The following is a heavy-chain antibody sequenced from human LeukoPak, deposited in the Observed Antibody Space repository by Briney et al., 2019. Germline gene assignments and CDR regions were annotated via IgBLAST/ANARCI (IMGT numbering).Heavy chain of an antibody. V-gene: IGHV3-21*01. Sequence: GGSRRLSCAASGFTFSSYSMNWVRQAPGEGLDWVSSISSSGSFIYYADSVKGRFTISRDNARNSLFLQMNSLRAEDTAVFYGESDIRYCSSASCSENGAFDIWGQGTMVTVSS. CDR1: GFTFSSYS. CDR2: ISSSGSFI. CDR3: ESDIRYCSSASCSENGAFDI. D-gene: IGHD2-2*01. J-gene: IGHJ3*02.